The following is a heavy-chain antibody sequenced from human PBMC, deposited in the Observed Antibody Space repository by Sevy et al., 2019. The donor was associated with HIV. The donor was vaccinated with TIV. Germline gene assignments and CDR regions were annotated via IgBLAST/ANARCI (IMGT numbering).Heavy chain of an antibody. V-gene: IGHV4-39*01. CDR2: IYYSGST. D-gene: IGHD1-26*01. J-gene: IGHJ3*01. CDR3: ARHLRGGSLLLGAFDV. Sequence: SETLSLTCTVSGGSISSSSYYWGWIRQPPGKGLEWIGSIYYSGSTYYNPSLKSRVTISVDTSKNQFSLKLSSVTAADTAVYYCARHLRGGSLLLGAFDVWGQGTMVTVSS. CDR1: GGSISSSSYY.